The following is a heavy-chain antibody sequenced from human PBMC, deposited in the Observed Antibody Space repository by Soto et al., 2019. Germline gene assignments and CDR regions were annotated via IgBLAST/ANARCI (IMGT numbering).Heavy chain of an antibody. J-gene: IGHJ5*02. CDR1: GGSISSGDYY. D-gene: IGHD3-10*01. CDR2: IYYSGST. CDR3: ARAVRRSGTQGWFDP. V-gene: IGHV4-30-4*01. Sequence: QVQLQESGPGLVKPSQTLSLTCTVSGGSISSGDYYWSWIRQPPGKGLEWIGYIYYSGSTYYNPSLKGRVTISVDTSMNQFSLKLSSVTAADTAGCYCARAVRRSGTQGWFDPWGQGTLVTVSS.